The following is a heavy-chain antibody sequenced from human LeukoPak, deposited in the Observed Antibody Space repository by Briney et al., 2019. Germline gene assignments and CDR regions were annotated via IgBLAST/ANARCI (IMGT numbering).Heavy chain of an antibody. Sequence: LVEVSCKASGGTFSSYAISWVRQAPGQGLEWMGRIIPILGIANYARKFQGRVTITADKSTSTAYMELSSLRSEDTAVYYCARATTVTTEYWFDPWGQGTLVTVSS. D-gene: IGHD4-11*01. V-gene: IGHV1-69*04. J-gene: IGHJ5*02. CDR1: GGTFSSYA. CDR2: IIPILGIA. CDR3: ARATTVTTEYWFDP.